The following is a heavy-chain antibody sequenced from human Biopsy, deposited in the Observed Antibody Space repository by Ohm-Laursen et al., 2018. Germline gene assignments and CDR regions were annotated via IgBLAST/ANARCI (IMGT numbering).Heavy chain of an antibody. J-gene: IGHJ4*02. CDR1: GFTFSSYS. D-gene: IGHD1/OR15-1a*01. CDR3: ARGRTGG. Sequence: SLRLSCTASGFTFSSYSMNWVRPAPGKGLEWVSFISSGSSPIYYADSVKGRFTISRDDAKNALYLQMNSLSAEDTAVYYCARGRTGGWGQGTLVTVSS. V-gene: IGHV3-48*01. CDR2: ISSGSSPI.